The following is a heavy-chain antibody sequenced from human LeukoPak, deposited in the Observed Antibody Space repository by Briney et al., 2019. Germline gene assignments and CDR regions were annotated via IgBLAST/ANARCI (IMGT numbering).Heavy chain of an antibody. J-gene: IGHJ2*01. CDR1: GGTFSSYA. D-gene: IGHD4-17*01. V-gene: IGHV1-69*05. CDR3: VKSKGFATALHWYFDL. CDR2: IIPIFGTA. Sequence: ASVKVSCKASGGTFSSYAISWVRQAPGQGLEWMGGIIPIFGTANYAQKFQGRVTITTDESTSTAYMELSSLRAEDTALYYCVKSKGFATALHWYFDLWGRGTLVTVSS.